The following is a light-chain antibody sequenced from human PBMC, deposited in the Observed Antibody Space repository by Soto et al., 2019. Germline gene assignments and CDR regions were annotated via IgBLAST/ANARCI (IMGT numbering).Light chain of an antibody. CDR2: GAS. Sequence: EIGLTKSPGTLSLSPGERATLSCRASQSVSSNLAWYQQKPGQAPRLLIYGASTRATGIPARFSGSGSGTEYTLTISSLQSEDFAVYYCQQYNIWPLTSGQRTRLENK. J-gene: IGKJ5*01. V-gene: IGKV3-15*01. CDR3: QQYNIWPLT. CDR1: QSVSSN.